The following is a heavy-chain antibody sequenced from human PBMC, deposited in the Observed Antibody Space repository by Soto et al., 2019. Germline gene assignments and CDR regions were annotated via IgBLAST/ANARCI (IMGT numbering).Heavy chain of an antibody. V-gene: IGHV4-34*01. CDR2: INHSGST. CDR3: ARHGSLSSSPLGY. CDR1: GGSFSGYY. D-gene: IGHD6-6*01. Sequence: SETLSLTCAVYGGSFSGYYWTWIRQPPEKGLEWIGEINHSGSTKQNPSLKSRVSISVDTSKNQFSLKLSSVTAADTAVYYCARHGSLSSSPLGYWGQGTLVTVSS. J-gene: IGHJ4*02.